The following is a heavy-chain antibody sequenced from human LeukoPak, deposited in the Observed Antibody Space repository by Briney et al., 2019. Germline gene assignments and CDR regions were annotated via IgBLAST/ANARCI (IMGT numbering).Heavy chain of an antibody. D-gene: IGHD2-15*01. Sequence: GESLKISCKGSGYSFTSYWIGWVRQMPGKGLEWTGIIYPGDSDTRYSPSFQGQVTISADKSISTAYLQWSSLKASDTAMYYCARQAVLGYCSGGSCYSVAFDIWGQGTMVTVSS. CDR2: IYPGDSDT. J-gene: IGHJ3*02. V-gene: IGHV5-51*01. CDR1: GYSFTSYW. CDR3: ARQAVLGYCSGGSCYSVAFDI.